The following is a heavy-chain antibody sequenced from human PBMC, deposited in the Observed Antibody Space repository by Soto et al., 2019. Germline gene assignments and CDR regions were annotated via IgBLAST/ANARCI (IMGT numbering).Heavy chain of an antibody. CDR3: ARNGVVGMDF. V-gene: IGHV1-69*06. D-gene: IGHD3-3*01. J-gene: IGHJ4*02. CDR2: IIPMFGTP. Sequence: QVQLVQSGAEVKKPGSSVKVSCKASGDIFTSYAFSWVRQAPGQGLEWMGGIIPMFGTPNYAQKFQGRLTITADKSTSTAYMELSGLRSEDTAVYYCARNGVVGMDFWGQGTLVTVSS. CDR1: GDIFTSYA.